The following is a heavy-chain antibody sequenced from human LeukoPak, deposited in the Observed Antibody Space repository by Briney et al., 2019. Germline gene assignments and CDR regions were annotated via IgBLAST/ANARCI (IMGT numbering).Heavy chain of an antibody. Sequence: GESLKISCKGSGYRFTTYWIGWVRQMPGKGLEWMAFIYPGDSDTRYSPSFQGLVTVSADKSINTAYLRWSGLQASDTAMYYCARHSTIASRPAQDFDYWGQGTLVTVSS. CDR2: IYPGDSDT. CDR1: GYRFTTYW. V-gene: IGHV5-51*01. J-gene: IGHJ4*02. D-gene: IGHD6-6*01. CDR3: ARHSTIASRPAQDFDY.